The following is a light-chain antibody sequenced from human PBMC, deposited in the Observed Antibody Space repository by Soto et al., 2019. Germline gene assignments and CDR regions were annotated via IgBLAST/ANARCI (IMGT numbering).Light chain of an antibody. CDR2: DAS. CDR3: QHRSTWPLT. V-gene: IGKV3-11*01. CDR1: QSVSSY. J-gene: IGKJ4*01. Sequence: EIVLTQSPATLSLSPGERATLSCRASQSVSSYLAWYQQKPGQAPRLLIYDASNRATAIPARFSGSGSGTDVTLTSGSLEPEDFAIFYCQHRSTWPLTFGGGTKVEIK.